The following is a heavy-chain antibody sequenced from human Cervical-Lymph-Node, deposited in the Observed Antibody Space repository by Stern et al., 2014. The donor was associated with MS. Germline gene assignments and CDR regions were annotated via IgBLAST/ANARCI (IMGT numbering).Heavy chain of an antibody. Sequence: VQLLASGAEVKKPGSSVKVSCKASGGTFSSYAISWVRQAPGQGLEWMGGIIPIFGTANYAQKFQGRVTITADESTSTAYMELSSLRSEDTAVYYCARDEDYGDYGGYYYYYGMDVWGQGTTVTVSS. CDR3: ARDEDYGDYGGYYYYYGMDV. CDR1: GGTFSSYA. V-gene: IGHV1-69*01. D-gene: IGHD4-17*01. CDR2: IIPIFGTA. J-gene: IGHJ6*02.